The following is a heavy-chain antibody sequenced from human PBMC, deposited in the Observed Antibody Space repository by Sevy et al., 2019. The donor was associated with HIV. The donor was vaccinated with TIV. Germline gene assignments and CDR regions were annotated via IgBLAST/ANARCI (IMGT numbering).Heavy chain of an antibody. CDR1: GFAFKDYS. Sequence: GGSLRLSCAASGFAFKDYSMSWIRQAPGKGLEWVGTLSFGCGQINYADSVKGRFTISRDNSKNSFYLQMDNLRVEDTALYYCAREGCSRPHDYWGQGTRVTVSS. J-gene: IGHJ4*02. V-gene: IGHV3-23*01. CDR2: LSFGCGQI. CDR3: AREGCSRPHDY. D-gene: IGHD2-2*01.